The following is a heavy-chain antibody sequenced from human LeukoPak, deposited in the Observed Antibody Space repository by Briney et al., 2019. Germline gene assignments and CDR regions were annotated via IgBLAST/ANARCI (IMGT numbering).Heavy chain of an antibody. CDR1: GFTFNSYA. D-gene: IGHD2-21*02. Sequence: GGSLRFSCAASGFTFNSYAMNWVRQAPGKGLEWVSLITGRSPATYYTDSVKGRFTISRDNSWNTLYLQINNLRAEYTAVYYCAKARCSNRDCYMPDWWGQGALVTVSS. CDR3: AKARCSNRDCYMPDW. CDR2: ITGRSPAT. J-gene: IGHJ4*02. V-gene: IGHV3-23*01.